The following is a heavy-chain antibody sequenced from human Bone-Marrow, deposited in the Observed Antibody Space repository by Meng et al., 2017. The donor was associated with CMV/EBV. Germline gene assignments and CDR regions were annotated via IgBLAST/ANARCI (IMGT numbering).Heavy chain of an antibody. CDR2: VNEDGSTT. J-gene: IGHJ4*02. D-gene: IGHD6-19*01. CDR3: ARESSGWTPGY. Sequence: GESPKISCAVSGFTFRNYWMHWVRQAPGKGLVWVSRVNEDGSTTIYADSVKGRFTILRDNAKNTLYLQMNSLRGEDTAVYYCARESSGWTPGYWGPGTLVPVSS. V-gene: IGHV3-74*01. CDR1: GFTFRNYW.